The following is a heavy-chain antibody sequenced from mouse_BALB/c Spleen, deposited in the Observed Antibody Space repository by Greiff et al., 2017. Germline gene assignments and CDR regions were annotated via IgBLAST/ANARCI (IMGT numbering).Heavy chain of an antibody. V-gene: IGHV1-87*01. CDR2: IYPGDGDT. J-gene: IGHJ4*01. CDR3: ARTYYDYGAMDY. D-gene: IGHD2-4*01. CDR1: GYTFTSYW. Sequence: VQGVESGAELARPGASVKLSCKASGYTFTSYWMQWVKQRPGQGLEWIGAIYPGDGDTRYTQKFKGKATLTADKSSSTAYMQLSSLASEDSAVYYCARTYYDYGAMDYWGQGTSVTVSS.